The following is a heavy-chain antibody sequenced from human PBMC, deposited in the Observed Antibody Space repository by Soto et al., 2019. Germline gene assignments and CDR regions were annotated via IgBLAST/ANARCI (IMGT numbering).Heavy chain of an antibody. CDR1: GFTFSSYA. CDR3: AKDLRYSSSWLGYSSGWYPGYLGY. J-gene: IGHJ4*02. D-gene: IGHD6-13*01. CDR2: ISGSGGST. V-gene: IGHV3-23*01. Sequence: EVQLLESGGGLVQPGGSLRLSCAASGFTFSSYAMSWVRQAPGKGLEWVSAISGSGGSTYYADSVKGRFTISRDNSKNTLYLQMNSLRAEDTAVYYCAKDLRYSSSWLGYSSGWYPGYLGYWGQGTLVTVSS.